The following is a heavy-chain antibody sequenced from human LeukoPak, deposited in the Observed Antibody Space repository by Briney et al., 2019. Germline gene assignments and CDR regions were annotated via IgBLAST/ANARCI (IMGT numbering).Heavy chain of an antibody. J-gene: IGHJ5*02. CDR1: GYTFTSYD. D-gene: IGHD6-13*01. V-gene: IGHV1-8*01. CDR2: MNPNSGNT. Sequence: GASVKVSCKASGYTFTSYDINWVRQATGQGLEWMGWMNPNSGNTGYAQKFQGRVTMPRNTSISTAYMELSSLRSEDTAVYYCARASSSWYRVEKRFDPWGQGTLVTVSS. CDR3: ARASSSWYRVEKRFDP.